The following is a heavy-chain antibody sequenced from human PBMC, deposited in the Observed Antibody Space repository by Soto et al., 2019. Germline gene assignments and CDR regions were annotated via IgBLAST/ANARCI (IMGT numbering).Heavy chain of an antibody. Sequence: QVVLLQSGAEVKEPGSSVRVSCQVSGSTFNNFAFSWVRQAPRHGPEWMGGIVVDSNTAEYSQRFQDRVTITADTSTDTLYMELGSLTFEDTAVYYCARAIKRWEVNYYFDFWGQGTLVTVSS. CDR1: GSTFNNFA. CDR3: ARAIKRWEVNYYFDF. J-gene: IGHJ4*02. D-gene: IGHD1-26*01. CDR2: IVVDSNTA. V-gene: IGHV1-69*06.